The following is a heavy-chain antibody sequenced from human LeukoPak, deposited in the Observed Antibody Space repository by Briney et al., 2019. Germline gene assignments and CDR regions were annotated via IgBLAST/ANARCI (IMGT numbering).Heavy chain of an antibody. CDR1: GFTLSTYS. Sequence: PGGSLRLSCAASGFTLSTYSMSWVRQAPGKGLEWVSYISSSGSTIYYADSVKGRFTIPRDNAKNSLYLQMNSLRAEDTAVYYCARAGSGRSPDWFDPWGQGTLVTVSS. J-gene: IGHJ5*02. D-gene: IGHD1-26*01. V-gene: IGHV3-48*04. CDR3: ARAGSGRSPDWFDP. CDR2: ISSSGSTI.